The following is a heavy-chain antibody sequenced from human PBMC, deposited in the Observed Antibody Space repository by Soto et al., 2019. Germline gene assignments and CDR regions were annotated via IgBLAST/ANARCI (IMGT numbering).Heavy chain of an antibody. D-gene: IGHD6-19*01. CDR3: ARGQGLASSADEDV. CDR2: VSYDGSNE. CDR1: GFTFSSYA. V-gene: IGHV3-33*05. J-gene: IGHJ6*02. Sequence: QVQLVESGGGVVQPGRSLRLSCAASGFTFSSYAMHWVRQAPGKGLEWVAVVSYDGSNEYYADSVKGRFTISRDNSKNMMYLQMNSLRVEDTAVYYCARGQGLASSADEDVWGQGTTVTVSS.